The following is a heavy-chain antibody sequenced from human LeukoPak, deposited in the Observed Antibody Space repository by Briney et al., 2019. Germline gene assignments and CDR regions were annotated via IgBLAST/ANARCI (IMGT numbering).Heavy chain of an antibody. D-gene: IGHD6-19*01. J-gene: IGHJ4*02. Sequence: SETLSLTCTVSGGSIRSSYYYWGWIRQPPGKGLEWIGSIYDSGSTYYNPSLKSRVTISVDMSKNQFSLKLSSVTAADTAVYYCARAPFEGSGWYIYYFDYWGQGTLVTVSS. CDR2: IYDSGST. CDR3: ARAPFEGSGWYIYYFDY. CDR1: GGSIRSSYYY. V-gene: IGHV4-39*07.